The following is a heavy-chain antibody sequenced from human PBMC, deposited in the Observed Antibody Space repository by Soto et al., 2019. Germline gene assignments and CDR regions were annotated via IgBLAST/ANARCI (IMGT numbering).Heavy chain of an antibody. CDR3: AKGGSSWSYFDC. J-gene: IGHJ4*02. Sequence: EVQLLESGGGLVQPGGSLRLSCAASGFTFTTYAMSWVRQAPGKGLEWVSSITSSGGSTYYGDSVKGRFTISRDNSKNTLYLQMNSLRVDDTAVYYCAKGGSSWSYFDCWGQGMLVTVSS. CDR2: ITSSGGST. D-gene: IGHD6-13*01. CDR1: GFTFTTYA. V-gene: IGHV3-23*01.